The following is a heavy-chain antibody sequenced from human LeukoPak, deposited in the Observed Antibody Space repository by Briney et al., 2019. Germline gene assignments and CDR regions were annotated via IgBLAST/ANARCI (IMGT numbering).Heavy chain of an antibody. J-gene: IGHJ4*02. V-gene: IGHV4-30-4*01. D-gene: IGHD4-17*01. CDR3: ARAYGDYVPFDY. CDR2: IYYSGST. Sequence: SQTLSLTCTVSGGSHSSGDYYWSWIRQPPGKGLEWLGYIYYSGSTYYNPSLKSRVTISVDTSKNQFSLKLSSVTAADTAVYYCARAYGDYVPFDYWGQGTLVTVSS. CDR1: GGSHSSGDYY.